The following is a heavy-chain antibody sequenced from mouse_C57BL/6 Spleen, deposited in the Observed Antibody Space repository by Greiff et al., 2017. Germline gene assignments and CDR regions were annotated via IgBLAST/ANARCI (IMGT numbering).Heavy chain of an antibody. V-gene: IGHV1-55*01. CDR2: IYPGSGST. Sequence: VKLQQPGAELVKPGASVKMSCKASGYTFTSYWITWVKQRPGQGLEWIGDIYPGSGSTNYNEKFKSKATLTVDTSSSTAYMQLSSLTSEDSAVYYCARWLLRPYYFDYWGQGTTLTVSS. J-gene: IGHJ2*01. D-gene: IGHD2-3*01. CDR1: GYTFTSYW. CDR3: ARWLLRPYYFDY.